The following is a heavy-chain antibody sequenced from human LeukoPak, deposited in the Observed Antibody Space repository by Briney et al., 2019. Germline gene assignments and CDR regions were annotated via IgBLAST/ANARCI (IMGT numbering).Heavy chain of an antibody. CDR1: GFTFSSYG. Sequence: GGSLRLSCAASGFTFSSYGMHWVRQAPGKGLEWVAVISYDGSNKYYADSVKGRFTISRDNSKNTLYLQMNSLRAEDTAVYYCANMKQPYDYWGQGTLVTVSS. D-gene: IGHD6-13*01. J-gene: IGHJ4*02. CDR2: ISYDGSNK. V-gene: IGHV3-30*18. CDR3: ANMKQPYDY.